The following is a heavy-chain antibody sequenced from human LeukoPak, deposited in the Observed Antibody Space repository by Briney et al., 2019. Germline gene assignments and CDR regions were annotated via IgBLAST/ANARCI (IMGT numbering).Heavy chain of an antibody. CDR1: GGSFSTYY. V-gene: IGHV4-34*01. J-gene: IGHJ6*03. CDR3: ARGAADRYTYYYYIDV. CDR2: INHTGTT. D-gene: IGHD1-1*01. Sequence: SETLSLTCAVYGGSFSTYYWNWIRQSPGRGLEWIGEINHTGTTNYNPSLKSRFTISVDTSKNQFSLKLSSVTAADTAVYYCARGAADRYTYYYYIDVWGKGTTVTVSS.